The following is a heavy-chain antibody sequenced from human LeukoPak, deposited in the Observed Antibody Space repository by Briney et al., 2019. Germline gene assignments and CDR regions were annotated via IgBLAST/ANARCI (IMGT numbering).Heavy chain of an antibody. J-gene: IGHJ3*02. V-gene: IGHV3-30-3*01. Sequence: HPGGSLRLSCAASGFTFSSYAMHWVRQAPGKGLEWVAVISYDGSNKYYADSVKGRFTISRDNSKNTLYLQMSSLRAEDTAVYYCARVLTRYCSSTSCYDDAFDIWGQGTMVTVSS. CDR3: ARVLTRYCSSTSCYDDAFDI. D-gene: IGHD2-2*01. CDR2: ISYDGSNK. CDR1: GFTFSSYA.